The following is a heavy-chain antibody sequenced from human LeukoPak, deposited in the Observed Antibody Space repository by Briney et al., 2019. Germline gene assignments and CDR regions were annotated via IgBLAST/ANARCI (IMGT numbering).Heavy chain of an antibody. V-gene: IGHV3-23*01. D-gene: IGHD5-18*01. CDR1: GFTFSSYG. CDR2: LSGSGGST. Sequence: QAGGTLRLSCAASGFTFSSYGMSWVRQAPGKGLEWVSGLSGSGGSTYYADSVKGRFTISRDNSKDTGYLQMNSLRADDTAVYYCARGGYRFGYVFDYWGQGTQVTASS. J-gene: IGHJ4*02. CDR3: ARGGYRFGYVFDY.